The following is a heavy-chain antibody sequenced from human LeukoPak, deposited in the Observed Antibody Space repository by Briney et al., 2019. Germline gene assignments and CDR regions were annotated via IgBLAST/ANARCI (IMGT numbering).Heavy chain of an antibody. D-gene: IGHD1-1*01. Sequence: ASVKVSCNASGGTFCTYAIIWVRQAPGQGLEWVGGIIPIFGSANYAQKFQGRVTITADESTTTAYMEVRSLRSDDTAVYFCAGGLERQPPHYWGQGTLVTVSS. V-gene: IGHV1-69*13. CDR2: IIPIFGSA. J-gene: IGHJ4*02. CDR3: AGGLERQPPHY. CDR1: GGTFCTYA.